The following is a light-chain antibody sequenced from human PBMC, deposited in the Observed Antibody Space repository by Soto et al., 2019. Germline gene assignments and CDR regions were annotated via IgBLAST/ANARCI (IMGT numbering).Light chain of an antibody. Sequence: QSVLTQPASVSGSPGQSITISYTGTSSDVGGYNYVSWYQQHPGKAPKLMIYEVSNRPSGVSNRFSGSKSGNTASLTISGLQAEEEADYYCSSYTSSSTLGVFGGGTKLTVL. J-gene: IGLJ2*01. CDR2: EVS. CDR3: SSYTSSSTLGV. CDR1: SSDVGGYNY. V-gene: IGLV2-14*01.